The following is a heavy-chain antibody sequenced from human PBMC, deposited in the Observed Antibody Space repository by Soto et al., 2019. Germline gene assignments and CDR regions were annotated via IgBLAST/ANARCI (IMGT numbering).Heavy chain of an antibody. D-gene: IGHD2-21*02. CDR1: GFTFSSYG. CDR2: ISYDGSNK. CDR3: ARNGNCGGDCYSRGFDY. J-gene: IGHJ4*02. Sequence: PGWSLRLSCAASGFTFSSYGMHWVRQAPGKGLEWVAVISYDGSNKYYADSVKGRFTISRDNSKNTLYLQMNSLRAEDTAVYYCARNGNCGGDCYSRGFDYWGQGTLVTVSS. V-gene: IGHV3-30*03.